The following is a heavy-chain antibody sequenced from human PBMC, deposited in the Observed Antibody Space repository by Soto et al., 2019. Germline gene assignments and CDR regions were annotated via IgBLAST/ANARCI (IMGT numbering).Heavy chain of an antibody. CDR2: IIPMFGTA. J-gene: IGHJ6*02. V-gene: IGHV1-69*01. CDR3: AKKQVGNYGSGLEYHFGMDV. CDR1: GGTFSSYS. D-gene: IGHD3-10*01. Sequence: QVQLVQSGAEVKKRGSSVKVSCKASGGTFSSYSISWVRQAPGPGLEWLGGIIPMFGTANYAQKYQDRVTITADESTTTAYMELSSLRSEDTAVYYCAKKQVGNYGSGLEYHFGMDVWGQGTTVTVS.